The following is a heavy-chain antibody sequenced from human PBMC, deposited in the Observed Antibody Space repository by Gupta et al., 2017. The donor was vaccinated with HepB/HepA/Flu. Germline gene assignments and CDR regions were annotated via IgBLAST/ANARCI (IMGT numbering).Heavy chain of an antibody. J-gene: IGHJ5*02. V-gene: IGHV3-23*01. CDR2: ISGSGGSA. D-gene: IGHD6-19*01. CDR1: GFISGTFA. Sequence: ELLLLESGGGLVQPGESLRLSCSASGFISGTFAMSWVRQAPGQGLEWVSTISGSGGSAFYEESVKGRFTISRDDSNNTLYLQMNSLRGDDTADYYCAKKQTGSGWSAANHWGQGTRVTVSS. CDR3: AKKQTGSGWSAANH.